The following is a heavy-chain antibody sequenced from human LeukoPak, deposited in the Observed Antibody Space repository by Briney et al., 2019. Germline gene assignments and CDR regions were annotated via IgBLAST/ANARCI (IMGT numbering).Heavy chain of an antibody. V-gene: IGHV3-48*03. CDR3: ARDGII. CDR1: GFTFSSYE. Sequence: PGGSLRLSCAASGFTFSSYEMNWVRQAPGKGLEWVSYISSSGRTMYYADSVKGRFTFSRDNAKNSLYLQMNTLRADDTAVYYCARDGIIRGQGTLVTVSS. D-gene: IGHD2-15*01. CDR2: ISSSGRTM. J-gene: IGHJ4*02.